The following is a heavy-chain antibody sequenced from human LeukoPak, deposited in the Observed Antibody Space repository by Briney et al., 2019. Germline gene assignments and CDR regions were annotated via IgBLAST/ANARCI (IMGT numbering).Heavy chain of an antibody. CDR1: GFTFSSYA. V-gene: IGHV3-30*04. D-gene: IGHD2-2*03. J-gene: IGHJ3*01. CDR2: ISDDGSNK. Sequence: GGSLRLSCAASGFTFSSYAMHWVRQAPGKGLEWVAVISDDGSNKYYADSVKGRFTISRDNSKNTLYLQMNSLRAEDTAVYYCARVDDLDAFAVWGQGTMVIVFS. CDR3: ARVDDLDAFAV.